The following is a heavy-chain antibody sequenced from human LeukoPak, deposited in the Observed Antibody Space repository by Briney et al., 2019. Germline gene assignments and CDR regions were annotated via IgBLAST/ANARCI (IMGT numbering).Heavy chain of an antibody. Sequence: ASVKVSCKASGYTFTSYGISWVRQAPGQGLEWMGWISAYNGNTNYAQKLQGRVTMTTDTSTSTAYMELRSLRSEDTAVYYCASGGPDYGGSHFGYWGQGTLVTVSS. J-gene: IGHJ4*02. D-gene: IGHD4-23*01. CDR2: ISAYNGNT. CDR3: ASGGPDYGGSHFGY. V-gene: IGHV1-18*01. CDR1: GYTFTSYG.